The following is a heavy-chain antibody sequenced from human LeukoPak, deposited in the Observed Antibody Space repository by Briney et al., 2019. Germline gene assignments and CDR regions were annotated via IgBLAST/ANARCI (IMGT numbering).Heavy chain of an antibody. CDR3: ARAYYYGSGRPPVYYYYGMDV. Sequence: ASVTVSCKASGYTFTSYAMHWVRQAPGQRLEWMGWINAGNGNTKYSQKFQGRVTITRDTSASTAYMELSSLRSEDTAVYYCARAYYYGSGRPPVYYYYGMDVWGQGTTVTVSS. CDR1: GYTFTSYA. J-gene: IGHJ6*02. V-gene: IGHV1-3*01. CDR2: INAGNGNT. D-gene: IGHD3-10*01.